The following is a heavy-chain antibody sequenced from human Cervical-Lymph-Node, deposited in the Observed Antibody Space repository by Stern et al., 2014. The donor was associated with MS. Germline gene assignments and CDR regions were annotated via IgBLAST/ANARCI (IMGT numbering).Heavy chain of an antibody. Sequence: VQLVESGGGVVQPGRSLRLSCAASGFTFSSYGMHWVRQAPGKGLEWVAVIWDDGSNKYYADSVKGRFTISRDTSKNTLYLQMNSLRAEDTAVYYCARDRHDLGYCSGGSCYLPDYWGQGTLVTGSS. D-gene: IGHD2-15*01. J-gene: IGHJ4*02. CDR2: IWDDGSNK. CDR1: GFTFSSYG. V-gene: IGHV3-33*01. CDR3: ARDRHDLGYCSGGSCYLPDY.